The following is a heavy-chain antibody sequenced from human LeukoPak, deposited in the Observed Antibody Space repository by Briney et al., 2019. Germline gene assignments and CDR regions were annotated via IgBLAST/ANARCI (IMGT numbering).Heavy chain of an antibody. CDR2: ISSSSSYT. V-gene: IGHV3-21*01. D-gene: IGHD3-9*01. J-gene: IGHJ4*02. CDR3: ARDRGYDILTGYYDY. Sequence: PGASLRLSCAASGFTFSSYSMNWVRQAPGKGLEWVSSISSSSSYTNYADSVKGRFTISRDNAKNSLYLQMNSLRAEDTAVYYCARDRGYDILTGYYDYWGQGTLVTVSS. CDR1: GFTFSSYS.